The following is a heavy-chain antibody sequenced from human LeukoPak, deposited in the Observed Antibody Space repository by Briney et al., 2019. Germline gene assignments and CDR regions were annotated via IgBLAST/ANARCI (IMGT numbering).Heavy chain of an antibody. V-gene: IGHV3-7*01. J-gene: IGHJ4*02. CDR1: GFPFSAYW. Sequence: SGGSLRLSCGASGFPFSAYWMHWVRQAPGKGLEWVANIKEDGSDKYYVDSVKGRFTISRDNAENSLFLQMVSLRAEDTAVYYCARDSPTGYYSYWGQGTLVTVSS. CDR2: IKEDGSDK. CDR3: ARDSPTGYYSY. D-gene: IGHD3-22*01.